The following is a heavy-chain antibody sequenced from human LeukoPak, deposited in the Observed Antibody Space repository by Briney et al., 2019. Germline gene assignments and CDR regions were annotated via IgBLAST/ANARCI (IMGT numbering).Heavy chain of an antibody. CDR2: ISGSGGST. J-gene: IGHJ6*02. CDR1: GFTFSSYA. Sequence: PGGSLRLSCAASGFTFSSYAMSWVRQAPGKGLEWVSAISGSGGSTYCADSVKGRFTISRDNSKNTLYLQMNSLRAEDTAVYYCARAGGSYYPYYYYGMDVWGQGTAVTVSS. D-gene: IGHD1-26*01. V-gene: IGHV3-23*01. CDR3: ARAGGSYYPYYYYGMDV.